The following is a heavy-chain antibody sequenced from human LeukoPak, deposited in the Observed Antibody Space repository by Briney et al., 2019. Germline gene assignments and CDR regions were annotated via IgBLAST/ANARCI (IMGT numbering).Heavy chain of an antibody. J-gene: IGHJ4*02. Sequence: GGSLRLSCAVSGFSFSNYAMSLVRQFPGKGLEWVSGISGTGGNTYYADSVKGRFTISRDNSKNMLYLQMNTLTAEDTAIYFCAKDFEFKWQQPSDHWGQGTPVTVSS. CDR2: ISGTGGNT. CDR3: AKDFEFKWQQPSDH. D-gene: IGHD1/OR15-1a*01. V-gene: IGHV3-23*01. CDR1: GFSFSNYA.